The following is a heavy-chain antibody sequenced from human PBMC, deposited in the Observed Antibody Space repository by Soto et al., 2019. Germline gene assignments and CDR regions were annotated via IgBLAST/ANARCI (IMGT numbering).Heavy chain of an antibody. D-gene: IGHD4-17*01. Sequence: PSETLSLTCTVSGGSIGSYHWSWVRQPPGKGLGWIASVYYTGTTNYNPSLGSRVTISIDAPGNRFSMEITSVTAADTAIYYCARDTVLTGMFDFWGQGTLVTVSS. J-gene: IGHJ4*02. CDR1: GGSIGSYH. CDR2: VYYTGTT. CDR3: ARDTVLTGMFDF. V-gene: IGHV4-59*01.